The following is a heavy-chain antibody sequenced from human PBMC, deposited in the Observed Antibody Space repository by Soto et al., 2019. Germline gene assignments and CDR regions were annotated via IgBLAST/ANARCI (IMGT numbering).Heavy chain of an antibody. V-gene: IGHV1-69*13. CDR1: GGTFSSYA. Sequence: SVKVSCKASGGTFSSYAISWVRQAPGQGLEWMGGIIPIFGTANYAQKFQGRVTITADESTSTAYMELSSLRSEDTAVYYCARAAKLALTPYYYYGMDVWGQGTTVTV. J-gene: IGHJ6*02. CDR3: ARAAKLALTPYYYYGMDV. CDR2: IIPIFGTA.